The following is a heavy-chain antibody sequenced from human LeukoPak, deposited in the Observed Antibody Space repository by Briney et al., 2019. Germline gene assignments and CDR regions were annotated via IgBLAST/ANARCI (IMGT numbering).Heavy chain of an antibody. J-gene: IGHJ4*02. V-gene: IGHV4-30-2*01. D-gene: IGHD5-24*01. Sequence: PSETLSLNCAVSGGSISSGGYSWSWIRQPPGKGLEWIGYIYHSGSTYYNPSLKSRVTISVDRSKNQFSLKLSSVTAAETAVYYCARVAGGRDGYNQFDYWGQGTLVTVSS. CDR1: GGSISSGGYS. CDR3: ARVAGGRDGYNQFDY. CDR2: IYHSGST.